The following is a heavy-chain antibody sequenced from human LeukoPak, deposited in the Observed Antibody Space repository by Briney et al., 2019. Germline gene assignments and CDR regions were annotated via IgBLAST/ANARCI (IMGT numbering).Heavy chain of an antibody. CDR2: INPISGNT. V-gene: IGHV1-8*03. Sequence: ALVNVSCKASGYTFSNYDINWVRQATGQGLEWMGWINPISGNTGFAQKFQGRVTITRSTSIATVYMELSSLRSEDSAVYYCARGRERGIQAWDLDYWGQGTRVTVSS. J-gene: IGHJ4*02. D-gene: IGHD5-18*01. CDR1: GYTFSNYD. CDR3: ARGRERGIQAWDLDY.